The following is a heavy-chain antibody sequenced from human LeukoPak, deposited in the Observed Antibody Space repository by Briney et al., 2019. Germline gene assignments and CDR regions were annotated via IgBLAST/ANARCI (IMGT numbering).Heavy chain of an antibody. CDR1: GFTFNTNA. CDR2: IGNTET. CDR3: AKDWIQFNRVFDCFDS. J-gene: IGHJ4*02. D-gene: IGHD2-21*01. V-gene: IGHV3-23*01. Sequence: QAGGSLRLSCATSGFTFNTNAMSWVRQAPGKGLEWVSTIGNTETFYADSVTGRFTISRDNSKNTVYLQMNSLRVEDTAVYYCAKDWIQFNRVFDCFDSWGQGTLVTVSS.